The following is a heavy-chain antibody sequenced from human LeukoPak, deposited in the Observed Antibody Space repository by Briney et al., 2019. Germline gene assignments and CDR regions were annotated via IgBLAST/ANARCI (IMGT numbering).Heavy chain of an antibody. J-gene: IGHJ5*02. CDR1: RFTFSRYW. CDR2: IKEDGSEE. D-gene: IGHD1-26*01. CDR3: ARGGYSGSLHFDP. V-gene: IGHV3-7*01. Sequence: GGSLRLSCVDSRFTFSRYWMSWVRQAPGKGLEWVANIKEDGSEEYYVDSVTGRFTISRDNSKNTLYLQMNSLRAEDTAVYYCARGGYSGSLHFDPWGQGTLVTVSS.